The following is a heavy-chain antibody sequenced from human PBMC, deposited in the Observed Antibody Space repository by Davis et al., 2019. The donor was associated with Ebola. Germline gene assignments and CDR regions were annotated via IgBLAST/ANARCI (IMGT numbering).Heavy chain of an antibody. D-gene: IGHD1-26*01. J-gene: IGHJ3*02. CDR2: MNPNSGNT. CDR3: ARGTRIVGATVRVDAFDI. V-gene: IGHV1-8*01. CDR1: GYTFTSYD. Sequence: ASVKVSCKASGYTFTSYDINWVRQATGQGLEWMGWMNPNSGNTGYAQKFQGRVTMTRKTSISTAYMELSSLRSEDTAVYYCARGTRIVGATVRVDAFDIWGQGTMVTVSS.